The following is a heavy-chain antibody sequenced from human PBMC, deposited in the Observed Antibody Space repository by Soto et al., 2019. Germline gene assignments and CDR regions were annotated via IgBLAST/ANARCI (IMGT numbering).Heavy chain of an antibody. J-gene: IGHJ4*01. CDR1: SGSISSSNW. CDR2: IYHSGST. Sequence: SETLSLTCAVSSGSISSSNWWSWVRQPPGKGLEWIGEIYHSGSTNYNPSLKSRVTISVDKSKNQFSLKLSSVTAADTAVYYCAREGGSGSLDWYFDDWGRGTLVTVSS. V-gene: IGHV4-4*02. D-gene: IGHD1-26*01. CDR3: AREGGSGSLDWYFDD.